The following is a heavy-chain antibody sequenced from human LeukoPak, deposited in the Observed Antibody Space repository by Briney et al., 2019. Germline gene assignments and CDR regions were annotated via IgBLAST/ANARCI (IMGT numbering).Heavy chain of an antibody. CDR1: GYSFTGYY. D-gene: IGHD3-22*01. Sequence: APVKVSCKASGYSFTGYYMHWVRQAPGQGLEWMGWINPHSGDTGYAQKFQGRVTMTRDMSITTTYMELTRLRSDDTAFYYCARWDGYSSGPDYWGQGSLVTVSS. J-gene: IGHJ4*02. CDR3: ARWDGYSSGPDY. V-gene: IGHV1-2*02. CDR2: INPHSGDT.